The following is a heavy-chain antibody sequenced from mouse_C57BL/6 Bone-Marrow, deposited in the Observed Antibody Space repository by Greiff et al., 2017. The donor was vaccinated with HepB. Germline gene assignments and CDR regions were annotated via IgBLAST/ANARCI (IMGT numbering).Heavy chain of an antibody. Sequence: QVQLKQPGAELVKPGASVKLSCKASGYTFTSYWMHWVKQRPGQGLEWIGMIHPNSGSTNYNEKFKSKATLTVDKSSSTAYMQLSSLTSEDSAVYYCARGTTPRDSYAMDYWGQGTSVTVSS. CDR3: ARGTTPRDSYAMDY. CDR1: GYTFTSYW. V-gene: IGHV1-64*01. J-gene: IGHJ4*01. D-gene: IGHD1-1*01. CDR2: IHPNSGST.